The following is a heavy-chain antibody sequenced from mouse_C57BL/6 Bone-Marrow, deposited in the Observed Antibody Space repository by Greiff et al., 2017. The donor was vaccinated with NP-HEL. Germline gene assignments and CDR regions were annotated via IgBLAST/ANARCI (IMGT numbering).Heavy chain of an antibody. CDR1: GYTFTSYW. Sequence: QVQLQQPGAELVKPGASVKLSCTASGYTFTSYWMHWVKQRPGQGLEWIGMIHPNSGSTNYNEKFKSKATLTVDKSSSTAYMQLSSLTSEDSAVYDCANIYDGYYYAMDYWGQGTSVTVSS. V-gene: IGHV1-64*01. CDR2: IHPNSGST. J-gene: IGHJ4*01. D-gene: IGHD2-3*01. CDR3: ANIYDGYYYAMDY.